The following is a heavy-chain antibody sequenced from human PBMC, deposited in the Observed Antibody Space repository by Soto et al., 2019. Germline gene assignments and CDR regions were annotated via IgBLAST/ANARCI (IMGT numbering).Heavy chain of an antibody. CDR2: IYPSVSS. CDR3: AREKVGTTFFDN. Sequence: SETLSLTCNVSGFAISRGYYWSRVRQPPGKGLEWIGSIYPSVSSYHNPSLESRLTLSIDTSKNQFTLKLASVTAADTALYYCAREKVGTTFFDNWGQGTQVTVSS. D-gene: IGHD1-1*01. CDR1: GFAISRGYY. V-gene: IGHV4-38-2*02. J-gene: IGHJ4*02.